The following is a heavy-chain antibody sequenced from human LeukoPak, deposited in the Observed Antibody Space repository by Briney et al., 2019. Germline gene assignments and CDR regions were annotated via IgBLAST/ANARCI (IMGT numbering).Heavy chain of an antibody. J-gene: IGHJ4*02. Sequence: GGSLRLSCAASGFTFSSSTMSWVRHAPGKGLEWVSSICSTSRCIFYADSVKGRFTISRDNAKSSLYLQMNDLRAEDTAVYYCVRHGDTDSCLANWGQGTLVTVSS. V-gene: IGHV3-21*01. D-gene: IGHD2-2*01. CDR2: ICSTSRCI. CDR1: GFTFSSST. CDR3: VRHGDTDSCLAN.